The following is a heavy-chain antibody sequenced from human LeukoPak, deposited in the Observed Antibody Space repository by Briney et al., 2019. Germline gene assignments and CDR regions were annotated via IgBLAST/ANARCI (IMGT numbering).Heavy chain of an antibody. Sequence: PSETLSLTCTVSGGSISSYYWSWVRQPPGKGLEWIGEINHSGSTTYNPSLKSRVTISVDKSKNQFCRKLSSVTAEDTAVYYCARVPRMTMGRGHLDYWGQGTLVTVSS. D-gene: IGHD3-10*01. CDR1: GGSISSYY. CDR3: ARVPRMTMGRGHLDY. V-gene: IGHV4-34*01. CDR2: INHSGST. J-gene: IGHJ4*02.